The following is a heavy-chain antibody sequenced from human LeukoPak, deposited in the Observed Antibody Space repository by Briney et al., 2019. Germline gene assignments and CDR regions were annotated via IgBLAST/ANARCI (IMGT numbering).Heavy chain of an antibody. D-gene: IGHD6-13*01. Sequence: PGGSLRLSCPVSGFTFSSYAMSWVRQAPGRGLEWVSVISTSGESAYYADSVKGRFTISRDSSKNALYLQMHSLRAEDTAVYYCAKDFSSSWFHFDYWGQGTLVTVSS. CDR2: ISTSGESA. CDR1: GFTFSSYA. CDR3: AKDFSSSWFHFDY. V-gene: IGHV3-23*01. J-gene: IGHJ4*02.